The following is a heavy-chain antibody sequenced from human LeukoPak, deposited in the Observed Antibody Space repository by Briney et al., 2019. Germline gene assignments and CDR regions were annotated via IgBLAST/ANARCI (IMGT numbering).Heavy chain of an antibody. CDR3: AREGSSAGPYYYYYMDV. V-gene: IGHV1-8*01. CDR2: MNPNSGNT. CDR1: GYTFTSYD. J-gene: IGHJ6*03. Sequence: ASVTVSCTASGYTFTSYDINWVRQATGQGLEWMGWMNPNSGNTGYAQKFQGRVTMTRNTSISTAYMELSSLRSEDTAVYYCAREGSSAGPYYYYYMDVWGKGTTVTVSS. D-gene: IGHD6-6*01.